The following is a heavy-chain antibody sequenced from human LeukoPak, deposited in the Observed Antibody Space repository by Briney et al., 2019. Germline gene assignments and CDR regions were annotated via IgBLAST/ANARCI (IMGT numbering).Heavy chain of an antibody. CDR3: ASGYCSSTSCCKGHWFDP. V-gene: IGHV3-21*01. CDR2: ISSSGSYI. Sequence: GGSLRLSCAASGFTFSSYSMNWVRQAPGKGPEWVSSISSSGSYIYYADSVKGRFTISRDNAKNSLYLQMNSLRAEDTAVYYCASGYCSSTSCCKGHWFDPWCQGTLVTVSS. CDR1: GFTFSSYS. J-gene: IGHJ5*02. D-gene: IGHD2-2*01.